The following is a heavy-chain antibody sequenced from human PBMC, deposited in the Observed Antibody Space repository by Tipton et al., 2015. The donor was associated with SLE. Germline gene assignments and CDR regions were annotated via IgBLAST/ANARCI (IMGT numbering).Heavy chain of an antibody. CDR1: GFTSSFPYSAYE. V-gene: IGHV3-48*03. Sequence: SLRLSCAASGFTSSFPYSAYEMNWVRQAPGKGLEWIAYISSSGSATKYADSVTGRFTISRDNAKNSLFLQMNSLRAEDTAVYYCTRDLLGDYWGQGTLVRVS. D-gene: IGHD1-26*01. CDR3: TRDLLGDY. J-gene: IGHJ4*02. CDR2: ISSSGSAT.